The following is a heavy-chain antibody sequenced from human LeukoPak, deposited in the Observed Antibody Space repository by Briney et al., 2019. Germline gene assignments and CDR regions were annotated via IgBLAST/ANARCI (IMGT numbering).Heavy chain of an antibody. CDR1: GFTFSSYG. D-gene: IGHD6-6*01. CDR3: AKAQHGYTNSPFDY. CDR2: ISYDGSNK. J-gene: IGHJ4*02. Sequence: PGGSLRLSCAASGFTFSSYGMHWVRQAPGKGLEWVAVISYDGSNKYYADSVKGRFTISRDNSKNTLYLQMNSLRAEDTAVYYCAKAQHGYTNSPFDYWGQGTVVTVSS. V-gene: IGHV3-30*18.